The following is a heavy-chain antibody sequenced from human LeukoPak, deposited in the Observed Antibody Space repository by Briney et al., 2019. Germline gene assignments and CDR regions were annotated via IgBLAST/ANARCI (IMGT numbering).Heavy chain of an antibody. Sequence: SETLSLTCAVYGGSFSGYYWSWIRQPPGKGLEWIGEINHSGSTNYNPSLKSRVTISVDTSKNQFSLKLSSVTAADTAVYYCARWAGDRRAFDIWGQGTMVTVSS. V-gene: IGHV4-34*01. CDR1: GGSFSGYY. CDR2: INHSGST. CDR3: ARWAGDRRAFDI. D-gene: IGHD7-27*01. J-gene: IGHJ3*02.